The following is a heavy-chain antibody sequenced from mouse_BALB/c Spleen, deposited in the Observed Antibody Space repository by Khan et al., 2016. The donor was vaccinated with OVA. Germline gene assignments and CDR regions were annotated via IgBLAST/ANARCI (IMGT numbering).Heavy chain of an antibody. CDR3: VRALHDYGSSYEGFAY. Sequence: EVQLQQSGPELVTPGASVKMSCKVSGYTFTSYVMHWVKQKPGQGLEWIGYIHPYTYDVKYNEKFKGKATLTSDKSSSTAYMELSSLTSEDSAVYYCVRALHDYGSSYEGFAYWGQGTLVTVSA. CDR2: IHPYTYDV. CDR1: GYTFTSYV. J-gene: IGHJ3*01. V-gene: IGHV1S136*01. D-gene: IGHD1-1*01.